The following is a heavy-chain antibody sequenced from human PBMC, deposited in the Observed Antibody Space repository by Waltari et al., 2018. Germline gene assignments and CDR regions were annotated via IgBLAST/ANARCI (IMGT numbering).Heavy chain of an antibody. CDR3: ARVVMGKQLVPYYFDY. CDR1: GFTVSSNY. D-gene: IGHD6-6*01. J-gene: IGHJ4*02. V-gene: IGHV3-53*02. CDR2: IYSGGST. Sequence: EVQLVETGGGLIQPGGSLRLSCAASGFTVSSNYMSWVRQAPGKGLEWVSVIYSGGSTYYNPSLKSRVTISVDTSKNQFSLKLSSVTAADTAVYYCARVVMGKQLVPYYFDYWGQGTLVTVSS.